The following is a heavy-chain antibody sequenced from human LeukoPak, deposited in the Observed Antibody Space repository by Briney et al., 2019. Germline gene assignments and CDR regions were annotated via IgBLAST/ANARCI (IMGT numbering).Heavy chain of an antibody. CDR2: IKQDGSEK. CDR1: GFTVSSYW. V-gene: IGHV3-7*05. Sequence: PGGSQRLSCAAAGFTVSSYWISWVRQAPGKGREWVANIKQDGSEKYYVDSVKGRFTISRDNAKNSLYLQMNSLRAEDTAVYYCAREGMTTVPFDYWGQGTLVTVSS. CDR3: AREGMTTVPFDY. D-gene: IGHD4-17*01. J-gene: IGHJ4*02.